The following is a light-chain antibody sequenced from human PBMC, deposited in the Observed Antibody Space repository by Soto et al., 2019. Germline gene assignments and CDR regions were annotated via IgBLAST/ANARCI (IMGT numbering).Light chain of an antibody. V-gene: IGLV2-14*01. CDR2: EVT. CDR1: FSYVGGYDY. Sequence: QSALTQPASVSGSPGQSIAISCTGTFSYVGGYDYVSWYQQHPDKAPKLMIYEVTKRPSGVSNCFSGSKSGNTASLTVSGLQPEDEADYYCSSHTSGSTRVFGSGTKVTVL. CDR3: SSHTSGSTRV. J-gene: IGLJ1*01.